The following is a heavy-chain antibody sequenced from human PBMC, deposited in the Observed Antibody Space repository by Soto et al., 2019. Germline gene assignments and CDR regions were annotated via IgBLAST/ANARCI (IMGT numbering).Heavy chain of an antibody. Sequence: QVQLVESGGGVVQPGTSLRVSCVGSGFTFRSYVMHWVRQAPGKGLEWVALTSYDGSDKYYDDSVSGRFTISRDNSRNTVDLQMDSLRLEDTALYYCARWGTTGGLDVWGQGTLVPVSS. D-gene: IGHD3-16*01. V-gene: IGHV3-30*19. CDR1: GFTFRSYV. J-gene: IGHJ1*01. CDR2: TSYDGSDK. CDR3: ARWGTTGGLDV.